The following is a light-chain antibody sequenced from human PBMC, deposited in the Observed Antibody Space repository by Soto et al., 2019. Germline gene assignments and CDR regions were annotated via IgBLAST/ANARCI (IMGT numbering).Light chain of an antibody. J-gene: IGLJ1*01. CDR2: DVS. CDR1: SSDVGGYNY. Sequence: QSALTQPASVSGSPGQSITISCTGTSSDVGGYNYVSWCQQHPGKAPKLMICDVSNRPSGVSNRFSGSKSGNTASLTISGLQAEDEADYYCSSYTSSSTNYVFGTGTRSPS. V-gene: IGLV2-14*01. CDR3: SSYTSSSTNYV.